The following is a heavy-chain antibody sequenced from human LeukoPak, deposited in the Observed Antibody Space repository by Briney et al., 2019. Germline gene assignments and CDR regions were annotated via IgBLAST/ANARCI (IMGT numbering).Heavy chain of an antibody. V-gene: IGHV4-59*01. D-gene: IGHD3-16*01. Sequence: PSETLSLTCTVSGGSISSYYWMWIRQPPGKGLEWSGFIYYSGTTDYNPSLKSRISMSVDTSRNQFSLNLSSVNAADTALYFCARGRGDDGLYYYGLDVWGHGTTVTVSS. CDR3: ARGRGDDGLYYYGLDV. CDR1: GGSISSYY. J-gene: IGHJ6*02. CDR2: IYYSGTT.